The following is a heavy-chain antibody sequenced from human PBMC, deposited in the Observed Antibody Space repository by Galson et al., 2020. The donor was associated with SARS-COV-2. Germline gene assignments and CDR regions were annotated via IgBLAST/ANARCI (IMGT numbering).Heavy chain of an antibody. CDR2: IHSSGDT. CDR1: GASINSYY. CDR3: ARPAVAGYFWYCDL. V-gene: IGHV4-59*01. Sequence: SETLSLTCTVSGASINSYYWSWIRQPPGKGLEWIGYIHSSGDTNYNPSLKSRVTISLDTSKNQFSLILSSVTAADTAVYYCARPAVAGYFWYCDLWGRGTLVTVSS. D-gene: IGHD6-19*01. J-gene: IGHJ2*01.